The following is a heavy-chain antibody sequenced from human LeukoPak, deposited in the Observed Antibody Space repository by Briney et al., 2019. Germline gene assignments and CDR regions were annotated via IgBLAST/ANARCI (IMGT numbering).Heavy chain of an antibody. Sequence: GGSLRLPCAASGFTFSNAWMSWVRQAPGKGLEWVGRIKSKTDGGTTDYAAPVKGRFTISRDDSKNTLYLQMNSLKTEDTAVYYCTTDRVQTYYYDSSGYYFGSYWGQGTLVTVSS. J-gene: IGHJ4*02. CDR3: TTDRVQTYYYDSSGYYFGSY. CDR2: IKSKTDGGTT. D-gene: IGHD3-22*01. CDR1: GFTFSNAW. V-gene: IGHV3-15*01.